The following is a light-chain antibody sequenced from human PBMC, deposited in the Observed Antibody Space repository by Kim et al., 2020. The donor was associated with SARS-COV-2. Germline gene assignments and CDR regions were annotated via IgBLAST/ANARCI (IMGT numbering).Light chain of an antibody. CDR1: KLGYKY. Sequence: SYELTQPPSVSVSPGQTASITCSVDKLGYKYACWYQQKPGQSPLLVIYQDSKRPSGIPERFSGSNSGNTATLTISGTQAMDEADFYCQAWDSSTWVFGGG. CDR2: QDS. J-gene: IGLJ3*02. V-gene: IGLV3-1*01. CDR3: QAWDSSTWV.